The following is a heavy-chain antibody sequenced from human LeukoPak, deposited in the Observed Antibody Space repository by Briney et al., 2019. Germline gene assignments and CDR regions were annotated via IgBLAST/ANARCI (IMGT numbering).Heavy chain of an antibody. Sequence: SETLSLTCTVSGGSISSYYWSWIRQPPGKGLEWIGYIYYSGSTNYNPFLKSRVTISVDTSKNQFSLKLSSVTAADTAVYYCARHSTTWTPFDYWGQGTLVTVSS. CDR2: IYYSGST. J-gene: IGHJ4*02. V-gene: IGHV4-59*08. CDR3: ARHSTTWTPFDY. CDR1: GGSISSYY. D-gene: IGHD2/OR15-2a*01.